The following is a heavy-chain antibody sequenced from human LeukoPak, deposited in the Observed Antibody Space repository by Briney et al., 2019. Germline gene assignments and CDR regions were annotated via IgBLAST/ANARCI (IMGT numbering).Heavy chain of an antibody. CDR2: IKSKTDGGTT. CDR3: TAGQYHDFWSGYYGRMAGYFDY. D-gene: IGHD3-3*01. V-gene: IGHV3-15*01. CDR1: GFTFSNAW. J-gene: IGHJ4*02. Sequence: GGSLRLSCAASGFTFSNAWMSWVRQAPGKGLEWVGRIKSKTDGGTTDYAAPVKGRFTISRDDSKNTLYLQMNSLKTEDTAVYYCTAGQYHDFWSGYYGRMAGYFDYWGQGTLVTVSS.